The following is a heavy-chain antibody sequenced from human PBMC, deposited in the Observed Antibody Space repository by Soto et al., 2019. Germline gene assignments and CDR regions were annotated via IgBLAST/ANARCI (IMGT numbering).Heavy chain of an antibody. V-gene: IGHV3-23*01. Sequence: EVQLLESGGGLVQPGGSLRLSCAASGFTFSSYAMSWVRQAPGKGLEWVSSISGSGGSTDYADSVKGRFIISRDNSKNSLYLQMNGLSAEDTALYYCAKNEVGDILTGCYPAEYFQHWARAPWSPSPQ. CDR3: AKNEVGDILTGCYPAEYFQH. CDR2: ISGSGGST. CDR1: GFTFSSYA. J-gene: IGHJ1*01. D-gene: IGHD3-9*01.